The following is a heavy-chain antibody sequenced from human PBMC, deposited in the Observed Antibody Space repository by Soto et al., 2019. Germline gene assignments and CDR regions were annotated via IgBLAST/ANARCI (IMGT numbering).Heavy chain of an antibody. D-gene: IGHD6-25*01. Sequence: SETLSLTCTVSGGSISSSSYYWGWIRQPPGKGLEWIGSIYYSGSTYYNPSLKSRVTISVDTSKNQFSLKLSSVTAADTAVYYCARQIRGITAYYFDYWGQGTLVTVSS. V-gene: IGHV4-39*01. CDR1: GGSISSSSYY. CDR3: ARQIRGITAYYFDY. J-gene: IGHJ4*02. CDR2: IYYSGST.